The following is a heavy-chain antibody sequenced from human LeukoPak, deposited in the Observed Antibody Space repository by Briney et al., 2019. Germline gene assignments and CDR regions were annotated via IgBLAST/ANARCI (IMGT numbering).Heavy chain of an antibody. CDR1: GFTFDDYA. CDR3: ARALRVPRASDI. Sequence: GRSLRLSCAASGFTFDDYAMHWVRQGPGKGLEWVSGISWNSGSIGYADSVKGRFTISRDNAKNSLYLQMNSLRAEDTAVYYCARALRVPRASDIWGQGTMVTVSS. J-gene: IGHJ3*02. CDR2: ISWNSGSI. D-gene: IGHD3-16*01. V-gene: IGHV3-9*01.